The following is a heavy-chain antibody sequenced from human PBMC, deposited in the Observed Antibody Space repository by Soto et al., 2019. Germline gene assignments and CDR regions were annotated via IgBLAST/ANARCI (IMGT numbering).Heavy chain of an antibody. CDR1: GYTLTELS. J-gene: IGHJ4*02. V-gene: IGHV1-24*01. CDR2: FDPEDGET. Sequence: ASVKVSCKVSGYTLTELSMHWVRQAPGKGLEWMGGFDPEDGETIYAQKFQGRVTMTEDTSTDTAYMELSSLRSEDTAVYYCATDLLRYDYIWGSGTTDYWGQGTLVTVSS. D-gene: IGHD3-16*01. CDR3: ATDLLRYDYIWGSGTTDY.